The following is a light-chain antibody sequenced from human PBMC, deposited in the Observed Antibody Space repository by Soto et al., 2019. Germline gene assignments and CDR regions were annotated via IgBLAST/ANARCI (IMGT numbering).Light chain of an antibody. CDR2: AAS. CDR1: QGISNY. V-gene: IGKV1-27*01. Sequence: DIQMTQSPSSLSASVGDRVTITCRASQGISNYLAWYQQKPGKVPKLLIYAASTLQSGVPSRCSGSGSGTYFTITISSLPPEDVDTYYCQKYNSAPQTFGQGTKVEIK. CDR3: QKYNSAPQT. J-gene: IGKJ1*01.